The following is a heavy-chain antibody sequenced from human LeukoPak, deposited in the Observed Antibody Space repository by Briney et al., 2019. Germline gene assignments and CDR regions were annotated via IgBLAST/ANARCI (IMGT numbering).Heavy chain of an antibody. Sequence: SQTLSLTCTVSGGSISSGSYYWSWIRQPAGKGLEWIGRIYTSGSTNYNPSLKSRVTISVDTSKNQFSLKLSSVTAADTAVYYCARVSAKVVIDYWGQGTLVTVYS. J-gene: IGHJ4*02. D-gene: IGHD3-22*01. CDR2: IYTSGST. V-gene: IGHV4-61*02. CDR3: ARVSAKVVIDY. CDR1: GGSISSGSYY.